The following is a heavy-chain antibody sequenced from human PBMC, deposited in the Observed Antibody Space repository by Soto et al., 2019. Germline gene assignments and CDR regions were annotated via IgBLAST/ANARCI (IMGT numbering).Heavy chain of an antibody. Sequence: VQLLESGGGLVQPGGSLRLSCAASGFTFSSYGMHWVRQAPGKGLEWVAVISYDGSNKYYADSVKGRFTISRDNSKNTLYLQMNSLRAEDTAVYYCAKDLYYDFWSGYSLDYWGQGTLVTVSS. CDR3: AKDLYYDFWSGYSLDY. CDR2: ISYDGSNK. D-gene: IGHD3-3*01. V-gene: IGHV3-30*18. J-gene: IGHJ4*02. CDR1: GFTFSSYG.